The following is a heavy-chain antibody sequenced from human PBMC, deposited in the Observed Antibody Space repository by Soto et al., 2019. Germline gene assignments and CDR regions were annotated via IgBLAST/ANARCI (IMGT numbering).Heavy chain of an antibody. V-gene: IGHV3-9*01. CDR2: ISWNGGRI. Sequence: EVQLVESGGGLVQPGRSLRLSCAASGFTFEDFAMNWVRQAPGKGPEWVSRISWNGGRIDYADSVKGRFTISRDNAKNALYLQMNSLRPEDTALYYCAKIRSNYLYYSDSWGQGTLVTVSS. CDR1: GFTFEDFA. CDR3: AKIRSNYLYYSDS. D-gene: IGHD4-4*01. J-gene: IGHJ4*02.